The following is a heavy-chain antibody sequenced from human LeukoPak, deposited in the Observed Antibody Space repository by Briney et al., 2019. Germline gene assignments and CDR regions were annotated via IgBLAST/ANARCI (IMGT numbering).Heavy chain of an antibody. CDR2: IKEDGSEK. CDR3: ARDVRASLDY. J-gene: IGHJ4*02. Sequence: GGSLRLSCAASGFTFSSFWMSWVRQAPGKGLEWVANIKEDGSEKYYMDSVKGRFTISRDNAKNSLYLQMNSLRAEDTAVYYCARDVRASLDYWGQGTLVTVSS. V-gene: IGHV3-7*04. CDR1: GFTFSSFW.